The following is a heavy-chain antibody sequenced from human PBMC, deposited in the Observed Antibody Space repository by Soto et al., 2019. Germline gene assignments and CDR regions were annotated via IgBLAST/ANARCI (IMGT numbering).Heavy chain of an antibody. D-gene: IGHD4-17*01. CDR1: GYTFTSYG. CDR3: AADVGGYIYGLARH. Sequence: ASVKVSCKASGYTFTSYGISWVRQAPGQGLEWMGWISAYNGNTNYAQKLQGRVTMTTDTSTSTAYMELRSLRSDDTAVYYCAADVGGYIYGLARHRGPGTLVTVSS. CDR2: ISAYNGNT. J-gene: IGHJ4*02. V-gene: IGHV1-18*01.